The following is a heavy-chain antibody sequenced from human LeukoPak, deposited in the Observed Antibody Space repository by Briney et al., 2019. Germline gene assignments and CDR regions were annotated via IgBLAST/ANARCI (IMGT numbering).Heavy chain of an antibody. V-gene: IGHV3-30*01. J-gene: IGHJ4*02. Sequence: GGSLRLSGAASGFTFSSYAMHWVRQAPGKGLEWVAVISYDGSNKYYADSVKGRFTISRDNSKNTLYLQMNSLRAEDTAVYYCARDGGWLQFRPRYYFDYWGQGTLVTVSS. CDR2: ISYDGSNK. CDR1: GFTFSSYA. CDR3: ARDGGWLQFRPRYYFDY. D-gene: IGHD5-24*01.